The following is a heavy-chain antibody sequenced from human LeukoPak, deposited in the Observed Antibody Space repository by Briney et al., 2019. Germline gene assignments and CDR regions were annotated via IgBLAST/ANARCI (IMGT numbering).Heavy chain of an antibody. CDR1: GFTFSSYA. D-gene: IGHD6-19*01. V-gene: IGHV3-23*01. Sequence: GGSLRLSCAASGFTFSSYAMSWVRQAPGKGLEWVSAISGSGGSTYYADSVKGRFTISRDNSENTLYLQMNSLRAEDTAVYYCAKDRYSSGWYRGGNFDYWGQGTLVTVSS. J-gene: IGHJ4*02. CDR3: AKDRYSSGWYRGGNFDY. CDR2: ISGSGGST.